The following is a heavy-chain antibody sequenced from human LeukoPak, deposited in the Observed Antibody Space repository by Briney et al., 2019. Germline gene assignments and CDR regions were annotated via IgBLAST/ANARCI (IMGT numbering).Heavy chain of an antibody. CDR2: ISGSGDSI. D-gene: IGHD6-19*01. V-gene: IGHV3-23*01. CDR3: AKRIAVAPRYFDC. Sequence: GGSLRLSCAASEFDFSSHAMTWVRQAPGKRLEWVSTISGSGDSIYYADSVKGRFTISRDNSKNTLYLQMNSLRAEDTAVYYCAKRIAVAPRYFDCWGQGTLVTVSS. J-gene: IGHJ4*02. CDR1: EFDFSSHA.